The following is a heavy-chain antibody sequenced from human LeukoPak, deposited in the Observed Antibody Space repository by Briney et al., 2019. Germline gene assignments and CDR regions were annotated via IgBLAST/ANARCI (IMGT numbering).Heavy chain of an antibody. Sequence: SETLSLTCAVYGGSFSGYYWSWIRQPPGKGLEWIGEINHSGSTNYNPSLKSRVTISVDTSKNQFSLKLSSVTAADTAVYYCARELIAKYYYDSSGYRYFDYWGQGTLVTVSS. CDR2: INHSGST. CDR1: GGSFSGYY. D-gene: IGHD3-22*01. V-gene: IGHV4-34*01. CDR3: ARELIAKYYYDSSGYRYFDY. J-gene: IGHJ4*02.